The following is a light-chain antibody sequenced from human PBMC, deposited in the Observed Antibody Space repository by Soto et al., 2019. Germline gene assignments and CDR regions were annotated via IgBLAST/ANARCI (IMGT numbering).Light chain of an antibody. Sequence: DIQMTQSPSTLSASVGDRVTITCRASQSISSWLAWYQQKPGKAPKLLISDAANLESGVPSRFSGSGSGTEFTLTISSLQPDDFATYYCQHYNSYSQAFGQGTTVELK. CDR2: DAA. J-gene: IGKJ1*01. CDR1: QSISSW. V-gene: IGKV1-5*01. CDR3: QHYNSYSQA.